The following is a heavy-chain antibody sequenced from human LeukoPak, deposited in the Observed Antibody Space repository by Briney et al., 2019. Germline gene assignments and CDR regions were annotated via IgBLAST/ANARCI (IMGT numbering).Heavy chain of an antibody. V-gene: IGHV3-15*01. CDR3: TTDSGSPDAFDI. D-gene: IGHD1-26*01. CDR1: GFTFSNAW. J-gene: IGHJ3*02. CDR2: IKSKTDGGTT. Sequence: PGGSLRLSCAASGFTFSNAWMSWVRQAPGKGLEWVGRIKSKTDGGTTDYAAPVKGRFTISRDDSRNTLYLQMNSLKTEDTAVYYCTTDSGSPDAFDIWGQGTMVTVSS.